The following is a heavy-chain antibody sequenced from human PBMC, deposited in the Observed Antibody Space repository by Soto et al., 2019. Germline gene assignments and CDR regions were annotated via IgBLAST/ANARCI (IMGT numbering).Heavy chain of an antibody. J-gene: IGHJ6*02. D-gene: IGHD3-10*01. CDR2: ISWNSGSI. CDR1: GFTFDDYA. CDR3: AKDRGFDGSGSYYYYYYGMDV. Sequence: PGGSLRLSCAASGFTFDDYAMHWVRQAPGKGLEWVSGISWNSGSIGYADSVKGRFTISRDNAKNSLYLQMNSLRAEDTALYYCAKDRGFDGSGSYYYYYYGMDVWGQGTTVTVSS. V-gene: IGHV3-9*01.